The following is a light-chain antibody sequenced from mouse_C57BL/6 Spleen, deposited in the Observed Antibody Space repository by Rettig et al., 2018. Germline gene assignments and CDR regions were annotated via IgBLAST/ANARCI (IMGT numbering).Light chain of an antibody. J-gene: IGKJ2*01. CDR1: SSVSY. CDR2: DTS. V-gene: IGKV4-55*01. CDR3: QQWSSYPPT. Sequence: QIVLTQSPAIMSASPGEKVTMTCSASSSVSYMYWYQQKPGSSPRLLIYDTSNLASGVPFRFSGSGSETSYSLTISRMEAEDAATYYCQQWSSYPPTFGGGTKREI.